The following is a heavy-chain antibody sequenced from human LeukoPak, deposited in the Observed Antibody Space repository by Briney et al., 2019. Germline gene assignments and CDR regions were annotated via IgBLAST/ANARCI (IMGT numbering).Heavy chain of an antibody. CDR3: ARDGGGNSGRRGY. V-gene: IGHV4-59*12. Sequence: SETLSLTCTVSGGSISSYYWSWIRQPPGKGLEWIGYIYYSGSTNYNPSLKSRVTISVDTSKNQFSLKLSSVTAADTAVYYCARDGGGNSGRRGYWGQGTLVTVSS. J-gene: IGHJ4*02. D-gene: IGHD4-23*01. CDR2: IYYSGST. CDR1: GGSISSYY.